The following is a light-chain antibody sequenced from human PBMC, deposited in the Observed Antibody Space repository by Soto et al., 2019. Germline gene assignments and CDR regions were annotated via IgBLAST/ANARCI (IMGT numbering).Light chain of an antibody. CDR3: QQRINWPQT. V-gene: IGKV3-11*01. J-gene: IGKJ1*01. CDR2: DAS. Sequence: EIVLTQSPATLSLSPGERATLSCRASQSIRSFLAWYQQKPGQAPRLLIYDASNRATGIPARFSGSGSGTDFTLSISSPEPEDSAVYYCQQRINWPQTFGQGTKVEIK. CDR1: QSIRSF.